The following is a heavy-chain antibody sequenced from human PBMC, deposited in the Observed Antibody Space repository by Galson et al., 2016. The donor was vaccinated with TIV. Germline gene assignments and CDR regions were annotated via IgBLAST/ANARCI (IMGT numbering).Heavy chain of an antibody. J-gene: IGHJ4*02. V-gene: IGHV4-4*07. CDR1: GASNTAYF. D-gene: IGHD2-15*01. CDR3: AGDWWVSYTDRQFFEN. Sequence: ATLFLTCTVSGASNTAYFCSWVQPPAGKGHEWIGRMSIPGSRNYRQSFPSRVTMSADASRNQFSLELTSVTAADTAIYYCAGDWWVSYTDRQFFENWGQGILVTVSS. CDR2: MSIPGSR.